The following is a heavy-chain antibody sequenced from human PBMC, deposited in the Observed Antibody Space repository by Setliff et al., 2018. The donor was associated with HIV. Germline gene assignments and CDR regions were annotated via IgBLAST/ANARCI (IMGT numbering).Heavy chain of an antibody. V-gene: IGHV1-2*06. CDR2: INPNSGGT. Sequence: ASVKVSCKTSGYTFNGYYMHWVRQAPGQGLEWMGRINPNSGGTKYGQKFQGRVTMTRDTSMSTAYMELNRLISDDTAVYYCARDRVRITIFGAIDASDIWGQGTMVTVSS. J-gene: IGHJ3*02. CDR1: GYTFNGYY. CDR3: ARDRVRITIFGAIDASDI. D-gene: IGHD3-3*01.